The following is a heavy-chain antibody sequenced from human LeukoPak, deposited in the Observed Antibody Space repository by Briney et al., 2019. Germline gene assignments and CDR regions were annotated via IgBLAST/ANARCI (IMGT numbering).Heavy chain of an antibody. V-gene: IGHV4-59*08. CDR2: IYYSGLT. CDR3: AKVYSSGQYYFDY. D-gene: IGHD5-18*01. CDR1: GGSISGYY. Sequence: SETLSLTCTVSGGSISGYYWTWIRQPPGKGLEWIGYIYYSGLTNYNPSLKSRVTISLDTPKNQFSLNLRSVTAADTAIYYCAKVYSSGQYYFDYWGLGTLVTVSS. J-gene: IGHJ4*02.